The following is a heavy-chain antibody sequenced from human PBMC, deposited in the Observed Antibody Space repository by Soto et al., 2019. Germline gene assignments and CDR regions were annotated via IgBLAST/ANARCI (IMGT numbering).Heavy chain of an antibody. CDR3: ARDPSITIFGVVMDFDY. J-gene: IGHJ4*02. CDR1: GFTFSSYG. V-gene: IGHV3-33*01. Sequence: GGSLRLSCAASGFTFSSYGMHWVRQAPGKGLEWVAVIWYDGSNKYYADSVKGRFTISRDNSKNTLYLQMNSLRAEDTAVYYCARDPSITIFGVVMDFDYWGQGTLVTV. D-gene: IGHD3-3*01. CDR2: IWYDGSNK.